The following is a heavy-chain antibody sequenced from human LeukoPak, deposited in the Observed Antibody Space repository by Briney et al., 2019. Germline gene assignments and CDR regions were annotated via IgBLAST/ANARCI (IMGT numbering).Heavy chain of an antibody. CDR2: ISDSGGRI. J-gene: IGHJ4*02. Sequence: GGSLRLSCAASGFGFSRFAMSWVRQAPGKGLEWVSAISDSGGRINYADSVKGRFTISRDNSKNTLYLQMDSLRAEDTAVYFCAKDPRTAAAYYFDYWGQGILVTVSS. V-gene: IGHV3-23*01. CDR1: GFGFSRFA. D-gene: IGHD6-13*01. CDR3: AKDPRTAAAYYFDY.